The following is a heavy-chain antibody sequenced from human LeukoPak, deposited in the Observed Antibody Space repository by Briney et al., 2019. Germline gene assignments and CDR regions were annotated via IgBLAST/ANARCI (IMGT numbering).Heavy chain of an antibody. CDR2: ISSSSSYI. CDR3: ARDQPHYYGSGSYSL. CDR1: GFTFSSYS. J-gene: IGHJ4*02. D-gene: IGHD3-10*01. Sequence: GGSLRLSCAASGFTFSSYSMNWVRQAPGKGLEWVSSISSSSSYIYYADSVKGRFTISRDNTRNSLYLQMNSLRAGDTAVYYCARDQPHYYGSGSYSLWGQGTLVTVSS. V-gene: IGHV3-21*01.